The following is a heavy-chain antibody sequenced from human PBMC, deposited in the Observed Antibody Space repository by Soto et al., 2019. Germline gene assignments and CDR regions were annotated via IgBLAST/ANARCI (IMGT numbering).Heavy chain of an antibody. CDR2: ISSSSSYI. Sequence: EVQLVESGGGLVKPGGSLRLSCAASGFTFSSYSMNWVRQAPGKGLEWVSSISSSSSYIYYGASVKGRFTLSRDNAKNSLYLQMNILGAEDTAVYYCASLLLYDSCGDYCYWGQGTLVTVSS. CDR1: GFTFSSYS. D-gene: IGHD3-22*01. CDR3: ASLLLYDSCGDYCY. V-gene: IGHV3-21*01. J-gene: IGHJ4*02.